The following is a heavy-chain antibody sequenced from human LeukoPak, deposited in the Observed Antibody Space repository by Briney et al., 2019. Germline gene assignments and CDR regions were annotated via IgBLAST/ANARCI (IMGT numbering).Heavy chain of an antibody. CDR2: INHSGST. J-gene: IGHJ4*02. Sequence: PSETLSLTCAVYGGSFSGYYWSWIRQPPGKGLEWIGEINHSGSTNYNPSLKSRVTISVDTSKNQFSLKLSSVTAADTAVYYCARGPLYQAVGYFDYWGQGTLVTVSS. V-gene: IGHV4-34*01. CDR3: ARGPLYQAVGYFDY. D-gene: IGHD2-2*02. CDR1: GGSFSGYY.